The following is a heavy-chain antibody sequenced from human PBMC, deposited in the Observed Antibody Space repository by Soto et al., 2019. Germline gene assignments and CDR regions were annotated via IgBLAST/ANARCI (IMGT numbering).Heavy chain of an antibody. CDR3: ARVISGGKNWYFDL. J-gene: IGHJ2*01. CDR2: INDSGST. Sequence: QVQLQQWGAGLLKPSETLSLTCAVYGGSFSGYYWSWIRQPPGQGLEWIGEINDSGSTKYNPSLKSRVTISVDTSKNQFSLKLSSVTAADTAVYYCARVISGGKNWYFDLWGRGTLVTVSS. CDR1: GGSFSGYY. D-gene: IGHD3-16*01. V-gene: IGHV4-34*01.